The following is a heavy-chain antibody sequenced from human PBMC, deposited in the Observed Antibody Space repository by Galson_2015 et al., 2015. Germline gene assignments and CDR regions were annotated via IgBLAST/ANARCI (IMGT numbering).Heavy chain of an antibody. CDR3: TTKEASCRGPYDAFDI. Sequence: SLRLSCAASGFTFSNAWMSWVRQAPGKGLEWVGRIKSKTDGGTTDYAAPVKGRFTISRDDSKNTLYLQMNSLKTEDTAVYYCTTKEASCRGPYDAFDIWGQGTMVTVSS. J-gene: IGHJ3*02. D-gene: IGHD2-15*01. CDR2: IKSKTDGGTT. V-gene: IGHV3-15*01. CDR1: GFTFSNAW.